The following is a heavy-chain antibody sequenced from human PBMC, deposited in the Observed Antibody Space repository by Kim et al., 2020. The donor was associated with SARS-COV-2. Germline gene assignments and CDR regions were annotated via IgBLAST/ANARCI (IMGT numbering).Heavy chain of an antibody. Sequence: GGSLRLSCAASGFTFSSYSMNWVRQAPGKGLEWVSSISSSSSYIYYADSVKGRFTISRDNAKNSLYLQMNSLRAEDTAVYYCASFWQQLGFDPWGQGTLVTVSS. CDR1: GFTFSSYS. CDR3: ASFWQQLGFDP. V-gene: IGHV3-21*01. CDR2: ISSSSSYI. D-gene: IGHD6-13*01. J-gene: IGHJ5*02.